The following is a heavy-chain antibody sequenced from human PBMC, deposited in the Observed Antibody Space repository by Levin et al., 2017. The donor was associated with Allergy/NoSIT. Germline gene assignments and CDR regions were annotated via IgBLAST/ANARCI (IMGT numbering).Heavy chain of an antibody. CDR2: ISYDGSNK. CDR3: ARSIAAAGRGFDY. J-gene: IGHJ4*02. Sequence: GESLKISCAASGFTFSSYAMHWVRQAPGKGLEWVAVISYDGSNKYYADSVKGRFTISRDNSKNTLYLQMNSLRAEDTAVYYCARSIAAAGRGFDYWGQGTLVTVSS. V-gene: IGHV3-30-3*01. D-gene: IGHD6-13*01. CDR1: GFTFSSYA.